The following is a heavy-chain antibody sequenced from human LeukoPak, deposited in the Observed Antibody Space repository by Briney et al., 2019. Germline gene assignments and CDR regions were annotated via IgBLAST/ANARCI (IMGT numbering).Heavy chain of an antibody. CDR3: ARLGYSYGYTALDP. V-gene: IGHV4-59*08. J-gene: IGHJ5*02. Sequence: SETLSLTCTVSGGSISSYYWSWIRQPPGKGLEWIGYIEYSGSTNYNPSLKSRVTISVDTSKNQFSLKLSSVTAADTAVYYCARLGYSYGYTALDPWGQGTLVTVSS. CDR1: GGSISSYY. D-gene: IGHD5-18*01. CDR2: IEYSGST.